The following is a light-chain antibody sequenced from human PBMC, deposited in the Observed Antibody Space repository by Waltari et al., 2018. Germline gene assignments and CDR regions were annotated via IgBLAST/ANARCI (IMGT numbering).Light chain of an antibody. CDR3: HQYYTTPIT. J-gene: IGKJ5*01. Sequence: DIVMTQSPDSLAVSLGERATINCKSSQTILYNTNNKNYLAWYQQKPRQPPKLLIYWASTRESGFPDRFSGSGSGTDFTLTISSLQAEDVAVYYCHQYYTTPITFGQGTRLEIK. CDR1: QTILYNTNNKNY. CDR2: WAS. V-gene: IGKV4-1*01.